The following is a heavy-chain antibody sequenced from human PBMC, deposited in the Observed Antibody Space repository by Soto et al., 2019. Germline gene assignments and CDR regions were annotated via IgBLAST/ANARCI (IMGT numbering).Heavy chain of an antibody. J-gene: IGHJ4*02. D-gene: IGHD3-3*01. Sequence: GGSLRLSCAASGFTFSSYAMTWVRQAPGKGLEWVSAISGSVGSTYFADSVKGRFTISRDNSKNTLYLQMNSLRAEDTAVYYCAGSYDMWSGYDYWGQGTPVTVSS. CDR1: GFTFSSYA. CDR3: AGSYDMWSGYDY. CDR2: ISGSVGST. V-gene: IGHV3-23*01.